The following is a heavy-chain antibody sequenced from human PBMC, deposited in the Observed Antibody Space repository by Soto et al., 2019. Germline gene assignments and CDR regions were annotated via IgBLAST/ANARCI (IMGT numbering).Heavy chain of an antibody. CDR2: ISTNGDTA. D-gene: IGHD4-17*01. J-gene: IGHJ5*02. CDR3: AKDFSRWPHYAFDP. Sequence: EVHLLESGGGLLQPGGSLRLSCAASGFTFSNYGMNWVRQAPGIGLALVSGISTNGDTANYADSVKGRFTISRDTAKNALYMQLNGLRPEDTAVSYFAKDFSRWPHYAFDPWGQGTLVTVPS. V-gene: IGHV3-23*01. CDR1: GFTFSNYG.